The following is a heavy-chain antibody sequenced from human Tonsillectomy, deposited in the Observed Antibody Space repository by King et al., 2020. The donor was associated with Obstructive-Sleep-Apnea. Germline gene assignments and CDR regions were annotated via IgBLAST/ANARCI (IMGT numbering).Heavy chain of an antibody. Sequence: VQLVESGGGLVKPGGSLRLSCAASGFTFSSYSMNWVRQAPGKGLEWVSFISSSSSYIYYADSVKGRFTISRDNAKNSLYLQMNSLRAEDTAVYYCARGDAFYYGSAPGGMDVWGQGTTVTVSS. V-gene: IGHV3-21*01. CDR3: ARGDAFYYGSAPGGMDV. CDR1: GFTFSSYS. CDR2: ISSSSSYI. J-gene: IGHJ6*02. D-gene: IGHD3-10*01.